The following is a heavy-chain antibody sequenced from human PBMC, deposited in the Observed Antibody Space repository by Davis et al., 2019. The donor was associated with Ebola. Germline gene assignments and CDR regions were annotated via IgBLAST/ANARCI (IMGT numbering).Heavy chain of an antibody. CDR2: IYYSGST. J-gene: IGHJ6*02. V-gene: IGHV4-61*08. CDR3: ARDYYYYGMDV. CDR1: GGSISSGGYY. Sequence: SETLSLTCTVSGGSISSGGYYWSWIRQPPGKGLEWIGYIYYSGSTNYNPSLKSRVTISVDRSKNQFSLKLSSVTAADTAVYYCARDYYYYGMDVWGQGTTVTVSS.